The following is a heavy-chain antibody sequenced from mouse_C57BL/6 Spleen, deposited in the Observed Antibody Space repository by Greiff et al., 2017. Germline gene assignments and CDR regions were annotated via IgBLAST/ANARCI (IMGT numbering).Heavy chain of an antibody. CDR2: IYPSDSET. CDR1: GYTFTSYW. CDR3: ARRSNAMDY. Sequence: QVQLQQPGAELVRPGSSVKLSCKASGYTFTSYWMDWVKQRPGQGLEWIGNIYPSDSETHYNQQFKDKATLTVDKSSSTAYMQLSSLTSEDSAVYYCARRSNAMDYWGQGTSVTVSS. V-gene: IGHV1-61*01. J-gene: IGHJ4*01.